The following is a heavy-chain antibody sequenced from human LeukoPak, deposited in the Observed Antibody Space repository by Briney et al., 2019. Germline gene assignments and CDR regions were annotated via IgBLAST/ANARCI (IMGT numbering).Heavy chain of an antibody. CDR3: ARGIGFDP. V-gene: IGHV3-74*01. CDR1: GFTFTAYW. CDR2: INIDGSSA. Sequence: GGSLRLSCAASGFTFTAYWMHWVRQAPGKGLVWVSRINIDGSSATYADSVKGRFTISRDNPKNSLYLQMNSLRAEDTAVYYCARGIGFDPWGQGTLVTVAS. J-gene: IGHJ5*02.